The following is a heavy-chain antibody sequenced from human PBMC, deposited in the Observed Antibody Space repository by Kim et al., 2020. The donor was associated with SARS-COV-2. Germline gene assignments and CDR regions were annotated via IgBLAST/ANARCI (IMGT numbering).Heavy chain of an antibody. CDR3: ARGKDYQHNFDY. Sequence: SETLSLTCTVSGGSISSYYWSWIRQPPGKGLVWIGYIYYSGSSNYNPSLESRVTISVDTSKNQFSLMLSCVTAADTAVYYCARGKDYQHNFDYWGQGTLVTVSS. V-gene: IGHV4-59*01. D-gene: IGHD2-2*01. CDR1: GGSISSYY. CDR2: IYYSGSS. J-gene: IGHJ4*02.